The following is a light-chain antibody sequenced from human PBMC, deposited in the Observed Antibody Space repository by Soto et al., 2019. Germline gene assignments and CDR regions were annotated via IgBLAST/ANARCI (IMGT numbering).Light chain of an antibody. V-gene: IGKV3-15*01. CDR1: QSVSSN. J-gene: IGKJ2*01. CDR2: GAS. CDR3: QQYGPSPT. Sequence: EIVMTQSPATLSVSPGERAILSCRASQSVSSNLAWYQHKPGQAPRLLIYGASTRATGIPARFSGSGSGTEFTLTISSLDPADFALYFCQQYGPSPTFGQGTKVEIK.